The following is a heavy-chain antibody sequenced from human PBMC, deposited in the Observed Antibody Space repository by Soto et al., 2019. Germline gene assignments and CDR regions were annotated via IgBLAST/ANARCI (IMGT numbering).Heavy chain of an antibody. CDR3: AAELTTGTDHYYYYGMDV. V-gene: IGHV1-58*01. D-gene: IGHD1-1*01. Sequence: ASVKVSCKASGFTFTSSAVQWVRQARGQRLEWIGWIVVGSGNTNYAQKFQERVTITRDMSTSTAYMELSSLRSEDTAVYYCAAELTTGTDHYYYYGMDVWGQGTTVTV. CDR2: IVVGSGNT. CDR1: GFTFTSSA. J-gene: IGHJ6*02.